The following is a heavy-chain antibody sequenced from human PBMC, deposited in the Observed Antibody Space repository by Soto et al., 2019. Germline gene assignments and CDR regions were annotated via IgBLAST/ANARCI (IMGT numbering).Heavy chain of an antibody. CDR1: GFTFSRFG. CDR2: ISSDGTNK. D-gene: IGHD1-26*01. Sequence: QVQLVESGGGVVQPGRPPRLSCVASGFTFSRFGMHWVRQAPGKGLEWVALISSDGTNKNYADSVKGRFTISRDNSKNTLYLQMNSLRAEDTAMYYCAKGEGFRFDPWGQGTLVTVSS. J-gene: IGHJ5*02. CDR3: AKGEGFRFDP. V-gene: IGHV3-30*18.